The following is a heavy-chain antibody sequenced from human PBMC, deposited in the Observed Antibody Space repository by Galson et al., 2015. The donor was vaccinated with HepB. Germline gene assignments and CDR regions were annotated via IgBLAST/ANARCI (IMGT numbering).Heavy chain of an antibody. CDR3: ARGPVRFLEGEYMDV. J-gene: IGHJ6*03. CDR2: ISAHNGNT. Sequence: SVKVSCKASGYTFTSYGISWVRQAPGQGLEWMGWISAHNGNTNYAQKLQGRVTMTTDTSTSTAYMELRSLRSDDTAVYYCARGPVRFLEGEYMDVWGKGTTVTVSS. V-gene: IGHV1-18*01. CDR1: GYTFTSYG. D-gene: IGHD3-3*01.